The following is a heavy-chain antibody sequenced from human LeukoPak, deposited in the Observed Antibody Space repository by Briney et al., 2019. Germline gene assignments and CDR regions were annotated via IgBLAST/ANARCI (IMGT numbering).Heavy chain of an antibody. Sequence: PGGSLRLSCAASGFTFRSYGIHWVRQAPGKGLEWVAVISYDGSNKYYADSVKGRFTISRDNSKNTLYLQMNSLRAEDTAVYYCAKDFLGPYYDSSGHGGPFDYWGQGTLVTVSS. CDR3: AKDFLGPYYDSSGHGGPFDY. J-gene: IGHJ4*02. CDR1: GFTFRSYG. V-gene: IGHV3-30*18. D-gene: IGHD3-22*01. CDR2: ISYDGSNK.